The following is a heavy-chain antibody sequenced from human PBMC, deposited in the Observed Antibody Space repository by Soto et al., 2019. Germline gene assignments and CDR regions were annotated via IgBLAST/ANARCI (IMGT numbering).Heavy chain of an antibody. CDR1: GGSISSYY. J-gene: IGHJ4*02. V-gene: IGHV4-59*01. CDR2: IYYSGST. D-gene: IGHD5-12*01. CDR3: ARVLGGYSGYDYYFDY. Sequence: SETLSLTCTVSGGSISSYYWSWIRQPPGRGLEWIGYIYYSGSTNYNPSLKSRVTISVDTSKNQFSLKLSSVTAADTAVYYCARVLGGYSGYDYYFDYWGQGTLVTVS.